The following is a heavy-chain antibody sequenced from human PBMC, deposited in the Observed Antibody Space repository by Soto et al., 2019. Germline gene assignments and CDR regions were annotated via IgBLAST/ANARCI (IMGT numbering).Heavy chain of an antibody. D-gene: IGHD2-15*01. J-gene: IGHJ4*02. Sequence: ASVKVSCKASGYTFTSYYMHWVRQAPGQGLEWMGIINPSGGSTSYAQKFQGRVTMTRDTSTSTVYMELSSLRSEDTAVYYCARGGIVVVVAATGDYWGQGTLVTVSS. CDR2: INPSGGST. V-gene: IGHV1-46*01. CDR1: GYTFTSYY. CDR3: ARGGIVVVVAATGDY.